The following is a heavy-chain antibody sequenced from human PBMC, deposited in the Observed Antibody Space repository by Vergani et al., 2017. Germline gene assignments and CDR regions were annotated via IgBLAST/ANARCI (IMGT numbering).Heavy chain of an antibody. CDR2: INPNSGGT. CDR3: ARGWSGYSTSWFFEY. D-gene: IGHD6-13*01. Sequence: QVQLVQSGAEVKKPGASVKVSCKASGYTFAGYNIHWVRQAPGQGLELMGWINPNSGGTNYAQKFQGRVTMTRDTSINTAYVELSRLRSDDTAVYYCARGWSGYSTSWFFEYWGQGTLVTVSS. CDR1: GYTFAGYN. J-gene: IGHJ4*02. V-gene: IGHV1-2*02.